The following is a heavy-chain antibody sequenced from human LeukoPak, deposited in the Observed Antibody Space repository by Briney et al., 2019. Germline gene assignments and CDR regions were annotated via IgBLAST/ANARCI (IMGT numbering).Heavy chain of an antibody. V-gene: IGHV4-34*01. CDR2: INHSGST. CDR1: GGAFSGYY. CDR3: ARGLRRYCSSTSCPYYFDY. D-gene: IGHD2-2*01. Sequence: SETLSPTRAVYGGAFSGYYWSLIRQPPGKGLEWIGEINHSGSTNYNPSLKSRVTISVDTSKNQFSLKLSSVTAADTAVYYCARGLRRYCSSTSCPYYFDYWGQGTLVTVSS. J-gene: IGHJ4*02.